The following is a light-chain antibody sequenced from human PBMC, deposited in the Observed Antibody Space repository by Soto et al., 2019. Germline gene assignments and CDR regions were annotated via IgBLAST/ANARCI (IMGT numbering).Light chain of an antibody. J-gene: IGLJ2*01. CDR1: SSDVGGYGY. V-gene: IGLV2-14*01. CDR3: SSYTSASTRVV. CDR2: EVS. Sequence: QSALTQPASVSGSPGQSITISCTGTSSDVGGYGYVSWYQQQPGKAPKLIIYEVSNRPSGVSDRFSGSKSDNTASLTISGLQAEDEGDYYCSSYTSASTRVVFGGGTKLTVL.